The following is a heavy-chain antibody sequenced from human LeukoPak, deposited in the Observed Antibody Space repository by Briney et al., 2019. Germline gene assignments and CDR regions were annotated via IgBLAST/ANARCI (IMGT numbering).Heavy chain of an antibody. D-gene: IGHD4-11*01. V-gene: IGHV4-59*01. CDR1: GGSISSYY. J-gene: IGHJ4*02. CDR2: IYYSGST. CDR3: AIVGDYYSNYFFDY. Sequence: PSETLSLTCTVSGGSISSYYWSWIRQPPGKGLEWIGYIYYSGSTNYNPSLKSRVTISVDTSKNQFSLQLSSVTAAETAVYYFAIVGDYYSNYFFDYWGQGTLVTVSS.